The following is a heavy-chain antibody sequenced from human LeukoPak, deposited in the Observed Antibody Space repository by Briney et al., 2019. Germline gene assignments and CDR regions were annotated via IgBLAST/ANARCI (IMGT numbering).Heavy chain of an antibody. CDR1: GGSISSYY. V-gene: IGHV4-59*01. D-gene: IGHD6-13*01. CDR3: ARGVYIAAAQYGY. J-gene: IGHJ4*02. CDR2: IYYSGTT. Sequence: PSETLSLTCTVSGGSISSYYWSWIRQPPGKGLEWIGYIYYSGTTNYNPSLKSRVTISVDTSENQFSLKLSSVTAADTAVYYCARGVYIAAAQYGYWGQGTLVTVSS.